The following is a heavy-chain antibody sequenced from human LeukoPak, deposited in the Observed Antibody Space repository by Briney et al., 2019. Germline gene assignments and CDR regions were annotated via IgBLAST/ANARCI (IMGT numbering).Heavy chain of an antibody. J-gene: IGHJ4*02. CDR3: ASDYGDSLDY. CDR1: GFTFSAYG. CDR2: ISANGSIT. D-gene: IGHD4-17*01. Sequence: GGPLRLSCAASGFTFSAYGMSWVRQSPGQGLEWVSGISANGSITFYARSVRGRFTISRDNPQNTVYLQMNSLRAEGTAVYYCASDYGDSLDYWGQGTLVTVSS. V-gene: IGHV3-23*01.